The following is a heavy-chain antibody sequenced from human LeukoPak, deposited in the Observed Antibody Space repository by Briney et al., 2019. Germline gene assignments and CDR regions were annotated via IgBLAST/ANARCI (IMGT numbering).Heavy chain of an antibody. CDR3: ARGGVRRAPFDY. D-gene: IGHD1-26*01. J-gene: IGHJ4*02. Sequence: SETLSLTCTVSGGSISSSSYYWGWIRQPPGKGREWIGSIYYSGSTYYNPSLKSRVTISVDTSKNQFSLKLSSVTAADTAVYYCARGGVRRAPFDYWGQGTLVTVSS. V-gene: IGHV4-39*07. CDR2: IYYSGST. CDR1: GGSISSSSYY.